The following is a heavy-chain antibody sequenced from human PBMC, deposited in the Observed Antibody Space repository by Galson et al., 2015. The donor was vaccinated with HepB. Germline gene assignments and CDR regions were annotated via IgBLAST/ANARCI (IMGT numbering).Heavy chain of an antibody. V-gene: IGHV3-7*01. Sequence: SLRLSCAASGFTFSSYWMSWVRQAPGKGLEWVANIKQDGSEKYSVDSVKGRFTISRDNAKTSLYLQMNSLRAEDTAVYYCARDVSFGYYNNYYGMDVWGQGTTVTVTS. CDR1: GFTFSSYW. D-gene: IGHD3-10*01. J-gene: IGHJ6*02. CDR3: ARDVSFGYYNNYYGMDV. CDR2: IKQDGSEK.